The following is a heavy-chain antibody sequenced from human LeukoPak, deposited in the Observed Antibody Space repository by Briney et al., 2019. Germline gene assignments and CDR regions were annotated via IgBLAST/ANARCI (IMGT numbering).Heavy chain of an antibody. Sequence: PSETLSLTRTVSLDSTTSNFWSWVRQPPGKGLEWIGEIHRSGSTNYNPSLQSRVTISIDRSKDQIALELSSVTAADTAVYYCAREIAGGFTPGAYWAQGTLATVSS. CDR3: AREIAGGFTPGAY. CDR1: LDSTTSNF. D-gene: IGHD1-14*01. CDR2: IHRSGST. J-gene: IGHJ4*02. V-gene: IGHV4-4*02.